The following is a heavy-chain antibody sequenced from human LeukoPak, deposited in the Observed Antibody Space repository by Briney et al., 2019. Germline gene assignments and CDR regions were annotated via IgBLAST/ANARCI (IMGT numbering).Heavy chain of an antibody. D-gene: IGHD6-13*01. CDR3: ARVRSGYSSSWYPIT. Sequence: SETLSLTCAVSGGSISSSNWWSWVRQPPGKGLEWIGEIYHSGSTNYNPSLKSRVTISVDKSKNQFSLKLSSVTAADTAVYYCARVRSGYSSSWYPITWGQGTLVTVSS. CDR1: GGSISSSNW. V-gene: IGHV4-4*02. CDR2: IYHSGST. J-gene: IGHJ5*02.